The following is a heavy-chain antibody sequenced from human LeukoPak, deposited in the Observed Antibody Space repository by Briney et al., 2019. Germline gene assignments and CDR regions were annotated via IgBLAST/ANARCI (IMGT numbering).Heavy chain of an antibody. CDR2: IKQDGSEK. Sequence: PGGSLRLSCAASGFTFSSYWMSWVRQAPGKGLEWVANIKQDGSEKYYVDSVKGRFTISRDNAKNSLYLQMNSLRAEDTAVYYCARCYYDILTGYSDVDYWGQGTLVTVSS. J-gene: IGHJ4*02. D-gene: IGHD3-9*01. CDR1: GFTFSSYW. CDR3: ARCYYDILTGYSDVDY. V-gene: IGHV3-7*03.